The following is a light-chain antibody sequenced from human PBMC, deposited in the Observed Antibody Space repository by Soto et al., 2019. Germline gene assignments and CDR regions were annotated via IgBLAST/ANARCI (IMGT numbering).Light chain of an antibody. Sequence: EIVLTQSPGTLSLSPGERAALSCRASQSVSSSSLAWYQQKPGQAPRLLIYGASSRAAGIPDRFSGSGSGTDCTLTISRLEPEDFAVYVCQHYGTSPPYTFGQGTKLEI. CDR1: QSVSSSS. CDR3: QHYGTSPPYT. V-gene: IGKV3-20*01. J-gene: IGKJ2*01. CDR2: GAS.